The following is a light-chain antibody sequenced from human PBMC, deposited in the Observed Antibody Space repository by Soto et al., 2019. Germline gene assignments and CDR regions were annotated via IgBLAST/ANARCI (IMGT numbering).Light chain of an antibody. CDR2: GAS. V-gene: IGKV3-20*01. J-gene: IGKJ5*01. CDR3: QQFGSSFIT. Sequence: ELVMTQSPATLSVSPGERATLSCMASQNVPSNLAWYQQKPGQAPRLLIYGASRRATGIPDRFSGSGSGTDFTLTISRLEPEDFAVYFCQQFGSSFITFGQGTRLEIK. CDR1: QNVPSN.